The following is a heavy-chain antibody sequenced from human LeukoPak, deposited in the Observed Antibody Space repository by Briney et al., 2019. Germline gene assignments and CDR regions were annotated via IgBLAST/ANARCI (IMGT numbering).Heavy chain of an antibody. CDR2: ISSSSSPI. D-gene: IGHD1-26*01. Sequence: GRSLRLSCAASGFTFDDYAMNWVRQAPGKGLEWVSYISSSSSPIYYADSVKGRFTISRDSARNSLYLQMNSLRAEDTAVYYCARARGDSGTYYPDYYYYYMDVWGKGTTVTVS. V-gene: IGHV3-48*01. CDR3: ARARGDSGTYYPDYYYYYMDV. CDR1: GFTFDDYA. J-gene: IGHJ6*03.